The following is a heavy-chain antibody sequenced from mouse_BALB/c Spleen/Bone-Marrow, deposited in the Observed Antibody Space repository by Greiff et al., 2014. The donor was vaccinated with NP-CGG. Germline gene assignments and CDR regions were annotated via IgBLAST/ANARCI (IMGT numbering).Heavy chain of an antibody. CDR3: ARFPMDY. V-gene: IGHV7-3*02. J-gene: IGHJ4*01. CDR1: GFTFTDYY. CDR2: IRNKAYGYTT. Sequence: DVKLVESGGGLVQPGGSLRLSSTTSGFTFTDYYMSWVRQPPGKALEWLAFIRNKAYGYTTEYSASVRGRFTISRDNSQSILYLQMNTLRAEDSATYYCARFPMDYWGQGTSVTVSS.